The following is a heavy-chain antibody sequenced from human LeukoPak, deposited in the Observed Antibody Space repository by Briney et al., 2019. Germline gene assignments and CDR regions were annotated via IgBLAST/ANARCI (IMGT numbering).Heavy chain of an antibody. Sequence: PSQTLSLTCTVSGGSISSGSYYWSWIRQPAGKGLEWIGRIYTSGSTNYNLSLKSRVTISVDTSKNQFSLKLSSVTAADTAVYYCARVAGYYNDYWGQGTLVTVSS. CDR3: ARVAGYYNDY. V-gene: IGHV4-61*02. J-gene: IGHJ4*02. CDR2: IYTSGST. D-gene: IGHD3-22*01. CDR1: GGSISSGSYY.